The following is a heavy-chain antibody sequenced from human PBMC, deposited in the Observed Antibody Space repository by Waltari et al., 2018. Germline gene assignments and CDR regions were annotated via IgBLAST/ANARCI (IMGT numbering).Heavy chain of an antibody. V-gene: IGHV3-7*01. J-gene: IGHJ3*02. CDR2: IKADESER. CDR1: GFTFSSYW. D-gene: IGHD5-18*01. CDR3: VRYGYGDI. Sequence: EVQLVESGGGLVQPGGSLRLSCAASGFTFSSYWMSWVRQATGEGLRGLANIKADESERYYVDSVKGRFTISRDNAKNSLFLQMNSLRAEDTAVYYCVRYGYGDIWGRGTMVTVSS.